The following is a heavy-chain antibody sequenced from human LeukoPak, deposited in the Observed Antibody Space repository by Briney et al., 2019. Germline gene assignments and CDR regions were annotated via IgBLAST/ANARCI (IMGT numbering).Heavy chain of an antibody. Sequence: SVKVSCKASGGTFSSYAISWVRQAPGQGLEWMGGIIPIFGTANYAQKFQGRVTITADKSTSTAYMELSSLRSEDTAVYYCARERFPPYYMDVWGKGTTVTVSS. J-gene: IGHJ6*03. CDR2: IIPIFGTA. CDR3: ARERFPPYYMDV. V-gene: IGHV1-69*06. CDR1: GGTFSSYA.